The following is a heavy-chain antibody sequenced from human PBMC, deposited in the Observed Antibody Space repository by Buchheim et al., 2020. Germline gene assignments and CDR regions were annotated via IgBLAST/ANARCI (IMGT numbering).Heavy chain of an antibody. J-gene: IGHJ4*02. V-gene: IGHV4-4*02. CDR3: AKTGAQGYLEY. D-gene: IGHD6-13*01. Sequence: QVQLQESGPGLVKPSGTLSLTCSVSGASISSRNWWTWVRQSPGKGLEWIGEIYQSGTTNYNPSLKGRVTISMDKSKNQFSLKVNSVTAADTAVFYCAKTGAQGYLEYWGQG. CDR1: GASISSRNW. CDR2: IYQSGTT.